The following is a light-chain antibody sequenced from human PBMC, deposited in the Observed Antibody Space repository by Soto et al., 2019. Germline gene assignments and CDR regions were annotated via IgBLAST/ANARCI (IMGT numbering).Light chain of an antibody. V-gene: IGLV2-14*01. CDR2: DVN. J-gene: IGLJ2*01. CDR1: SSDVGGYNS. Sequence: QSALTQPTSVSGSPGQSITISCTGSSSDVGGYNSVSWYQQHPGKAPKLMIYDVNTRPSGVSNRFSGSKSSNTASLTISGLQAEDEADYYCSSYTTSSTLGMVFGGGTQLTVL. CDR3: SSYTTSSTLGMV.